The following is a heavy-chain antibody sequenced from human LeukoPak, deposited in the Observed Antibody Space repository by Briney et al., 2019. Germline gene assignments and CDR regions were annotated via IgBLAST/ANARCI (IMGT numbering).Heavy chain of an antibody. V-gene: IGHV3-9*01. J-gene: IGHJ3*02. CDR1: GFTFDDYA. CDR2: ISWNSGSI. D-gene: IGHD2-2*01. Sequence: GGSLRLSCAASGFTFDDYAMHWVRQAPGKGLEWVSGISWNSGSIGYADSVKGRFTISRDNAKNSLYLQMNSLRAEDTALYYCAKEYCSSTSCYYDAFDIWGQGTMVTVYS. CDR3: AKEYCSSTSCYYDAFDI.